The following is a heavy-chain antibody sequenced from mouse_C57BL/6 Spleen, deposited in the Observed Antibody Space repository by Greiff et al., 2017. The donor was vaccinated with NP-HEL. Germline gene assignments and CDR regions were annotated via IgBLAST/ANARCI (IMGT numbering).Heavy chain of an antibody. J-gene: IGHJ4*01. CDR2: INPNYGTT. D-gene: IGHD1-1*01. V-gene: IGHV1-39*01. Sequence: VQLQQSGPELVKPGASVKISCKASGYSFTDYNMNWVKQSNGKSLEWIGVINPNYGTTSYNQKFKGKATLTVDQSPSTAYMQLNSLTSEDSAVYYCARSNTVAYYYAMDYWGQGTSVTVSS. CDR1: GYSFTDYN. CDR3: ARSNTVAYYYAMDY.